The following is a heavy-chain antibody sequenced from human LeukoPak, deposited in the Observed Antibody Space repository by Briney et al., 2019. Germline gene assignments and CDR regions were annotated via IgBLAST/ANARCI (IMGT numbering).Heavy chain of an antibody. CDR2: IAYNGNT. V-gene: IGHV4-59*01. J-gene: IGHJ4*02. Sequence: SETLSLTCTVSGGPISGYYWKWIRQPPGKGLEWVGYIAYNGNTNYSPTLKSRLTMSVDTSKNQFSLRLRSVTAADTAVYYCARAGTSGWYGEYWGQGTLVTVSS. CDR1: GGPISGYY. CDR3: ARAGTSGWYGEY. D-gene: IGHD6-19*01.